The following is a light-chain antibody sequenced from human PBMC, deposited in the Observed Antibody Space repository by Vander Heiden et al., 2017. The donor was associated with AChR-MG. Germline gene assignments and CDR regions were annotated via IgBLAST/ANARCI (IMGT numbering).Light chain of an antibody. CDR2: RDA. Sequence: SYELTQPLSVSVALGQTAKITCGGYNLGIRIVHWYQQKTGQAPVLVIYRDANRPSGIPERISGSKSRNTATLTISRAQAGDEADYYCQVWDSSTWVFGGGTKLTVL. CDR3: QVWDSSTWV. V-gene: IGLV3-9*01. J-gene: IGLJ3*02. CDR1: NLGIRI.